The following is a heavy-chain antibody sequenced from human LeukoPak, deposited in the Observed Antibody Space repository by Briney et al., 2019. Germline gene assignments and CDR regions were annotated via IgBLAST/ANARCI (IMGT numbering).Heavy chain of an antibody. D-gene: IGHD1-26*01. V-gene: IGHV1-46*01. J-gene: IGHJ5*02. Sequence: ASVKVSCKAFGYTFTSNYMHWVRQAPGQGPGWMGVISPSGGSTTYAQKFQGRVTMTRDMSTSTDYMELSSLRSEDTAIYYCARDNSVGDNAWWFDPWGQGTLVTVSS. CDR3: ARDNSVGDNAWWFDP. CDR1: GYTFTSNY. CDR2: ISPSGGST.